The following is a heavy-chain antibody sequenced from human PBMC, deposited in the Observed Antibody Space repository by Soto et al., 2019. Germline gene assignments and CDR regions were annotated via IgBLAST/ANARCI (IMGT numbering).Heavy chain of an antibody. Sequence: SETLSLTCTVSGGSISSSSYYWGWIRQPPGKGLEWIGSIYYSGSTYYNPSLKSRVTISVDTSKNQFSLKLSSVTAADTAVYYCARQVRGYCSSTSCSRVGYYYYGMDVWGQGTTVTVSS. V-gene: IGHV4-39*01. D-gene: IGHD2-2*01. CDR3: ARQVRGYCSSTSCSRVGYYYYGMDV. CDR2: IYYSGST. J-gene: IGHJ6*02. CDR1: GGSISSSSYY.